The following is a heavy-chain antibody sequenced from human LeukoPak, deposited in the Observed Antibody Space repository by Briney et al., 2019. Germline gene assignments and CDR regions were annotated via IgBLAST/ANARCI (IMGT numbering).Heavy chain of an antibody. CDR2: IVVGSGNT. V-gene: IGHV1-58*01. D-gene: IGHD2-21*02. Sequence: SVKVSCKASGFTFTSSAVQCVRQARGQRLEWIGWIVVGSGNTDYAQKFQERVTITRDMSTSTAYMELSSLRSEDTAVYYCAADPWCGGDCYQFDYWGQGTLVTVSS. CDR1: GFTFTSSA. CDR3: AADPWCGGDCYQFDY. J-gene: IGHJ4*02.